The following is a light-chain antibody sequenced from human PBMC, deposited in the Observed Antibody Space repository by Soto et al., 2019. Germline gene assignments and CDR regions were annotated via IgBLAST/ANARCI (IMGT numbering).Light chain of an antibody. CDR1: QGISNY. J-gene: IGKJ3*01. CDR2: GAS. V-gene: IGKV1-27*01. Sequence: DIQMTQSPSSLSASVGDRVTITCRATQGISNYLAWYQQKPGKVPKLLIYGASTLQSGVPSRFSGSGSGTHFTLTISSLQPEDVATYYCQRYSSAPFTFGPGTNVDIK. CDR3: QRYSSAPFT.